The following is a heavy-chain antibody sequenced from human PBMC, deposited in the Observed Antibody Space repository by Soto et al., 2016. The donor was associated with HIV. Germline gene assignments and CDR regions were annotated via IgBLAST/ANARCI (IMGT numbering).Heavy chain of an antibody. Sequence: EVQLLESGGALVQPGGSLRLSRAASGFSFSNYAMSWVRQAPGKGLQWVSGISGSGSSTYYADSVKGRFTISRDNSKNTLYLQMKSLRAEDTAVYYCAKKGWMIAKDRNWYFDLWGLAPWSLSPQ. V-gene: IGHV3-23*01. CDR3: AKKGWMIAKDRNWYFDL. D-gene: IGHD3-22*01. J-gene: IGHJ2*01. CDR1: GFSFSNYA. CDR2: ISGSGSST.